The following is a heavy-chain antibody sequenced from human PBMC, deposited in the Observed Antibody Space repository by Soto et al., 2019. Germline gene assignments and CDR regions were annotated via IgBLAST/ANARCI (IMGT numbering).Heavy chain of an antibody. V-gene: IGHV4-30-2*03. CDR1: GGSISSGGYS. J-gene: IGHJ5*02. CDR2: IYYSGST. CDR3: ARHETMVRGVILNWFDP. Sequence: SETLSLTCAVSGGSISSGGYSWSWIRQPPGKGLEWIGYIYYSGSTYYNPSLKSRVTISVDTSKNQFSLKLSSVTAADAAVYYCARHETMVRGVILNWFDPWGQGTLVTVSS. D-gene: IGHD3-10*01.